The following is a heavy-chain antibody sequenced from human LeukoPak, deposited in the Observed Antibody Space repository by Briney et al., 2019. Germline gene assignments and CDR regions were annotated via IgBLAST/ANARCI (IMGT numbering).Heavy chain of an antibody. J-gene: IGHJ4*02. D-gene: IGHD1-1*01. CDR2: ISGSGGST. Sequence: GGTLRLSCAASGFTFSTFGMSWVRQAPGKGLEWVSAISGSGGSTYYADSVKGRFTISRDNSKNTLYLQMNSLRAEDTAVYYCAKDYNWNDYWGQGTLVTVSS. CDR3: AKDYNWNDY. CDR1: GFTFSTFG. V-gene: IGHV3-23*01.